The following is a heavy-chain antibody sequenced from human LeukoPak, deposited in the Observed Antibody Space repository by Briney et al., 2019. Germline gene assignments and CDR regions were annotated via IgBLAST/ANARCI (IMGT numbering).Heavy chain of an antibody. V-gene: IGHV4-4*07. CDR3: ARGHPPLTYYYDSSGYYYNFYFDY. Sequence: SETLSLTCTVSGGSISSYYWSWIRQPAGKGLEWIGRIYTSGSTNYNPSLKSRVTMSVDTSKNQFSLKLSSVTAADTAVYYCARGHPPLTYYYDSSGYYYNFYFDYWGQGTLVTVSS. CDR1: GGSISSYY. CDR2: IYTSGST. D-gene: IGHD3-22*01. J-gene: IGHJ4*02.